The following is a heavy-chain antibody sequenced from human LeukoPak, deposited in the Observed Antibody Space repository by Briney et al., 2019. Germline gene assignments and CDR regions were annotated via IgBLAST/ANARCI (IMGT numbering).Heavy chain of an antibody. Sequence: ASVKFSCKASGYTFTSYVINWVRQATGQGLDWMGWMNPNSGGTNYAQKFQGRVTMTRDTSIGTAYMELSRLRSDDTAVYYCARDVYKYDSSGSRAFDIWGQGTMVTVSS. J-gene: IGHJ3*02. CDR2: MNPNSGGT. CDR3: ARDVYKYDSSGSRAFDI. D-gene: IGHD3-22*01. V-gene: IGHV1-2*02. CDR1: GYTFTSYV.